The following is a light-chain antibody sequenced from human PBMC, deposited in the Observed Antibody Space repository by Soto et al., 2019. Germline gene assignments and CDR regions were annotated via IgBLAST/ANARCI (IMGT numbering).Light chain of an antibody. J-gene: IGLJ1*01. Sequence: QSALTQPASVSGSPGQSITISCTGTSSDVGGYNYVSWYQQHPGKAPKLMIYDVSNRPSGVSNRFSGSKSGNTASLTISGLQAEDEADYYRSSYTSSSTLVFGTGTKVTV. V-gene: IGLV2-14*01. CDR1: SSDVGGYNY. CDR3: SSYTSSSTLV. CDR2: DVS.